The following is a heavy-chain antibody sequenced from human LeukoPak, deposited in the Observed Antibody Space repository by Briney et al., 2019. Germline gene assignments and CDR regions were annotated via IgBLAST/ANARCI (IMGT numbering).Heavy chain of an antibody. J-gene: IGHJ4*02. Sequence: ASVKVSCKASGYTFTGYYMHWVRQAPGQGLEWMGWINPNSGGTNYAQKFQGRVTMTRDTSISTAYMELSRLRSDDTAVYYCARVRYCSSTSCRPGLDYGGQGTLVTVSS. V-gene: IGHV1-2*02. D-gene: IGHD2-2*01. CDR3: ARVRYCSSTSCRPGLDY. CDR2: INPNSGGT. CDR1: GYTFTGYY.